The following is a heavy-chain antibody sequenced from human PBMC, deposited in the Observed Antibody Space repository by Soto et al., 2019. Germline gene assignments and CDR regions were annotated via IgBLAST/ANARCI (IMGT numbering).Heavy chain of an antibody. J-gene: IGHJ6*02. CDR3: GVVIMKYYYYGMDV. CDR2: IIPIFGTA. V-gene: IGHV1-69*01. Sequence: QVQLVQSGAEVKKPGSSVKVSCKASGGTFSSYAISWVRQAPGQGLEWMGGIIPIFGTANYAQKFQGRVTITAGETPSTGYMELGRLRTEDTAVYYCGVVIMKYYYYGMDVWGQGTTVTVSS. CDR1: GGTFSSYA. D-gene: IGHD3-3*01.